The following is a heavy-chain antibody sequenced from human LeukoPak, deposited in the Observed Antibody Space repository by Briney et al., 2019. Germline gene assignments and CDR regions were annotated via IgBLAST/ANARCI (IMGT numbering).Heavy chain of an antibody. D-gene: IGHD2/OR15-2a*01. V-gene: IGHV4-59*08. CDR3: AGHHPRNTVDF. Sequence: SETLSLTCTVSGGSISSYYWSWIRQPPGKGLEWIAYISDIGSINYNPSLKSRVTISLDTSKNQFSLKLSSVTAADTAVYYCAGHHPRNTVDFWGQGTLVTVCS. CDR2: ISDIGSI. CDR1: GGSISSYY. J-gene: IGHJ4*02.